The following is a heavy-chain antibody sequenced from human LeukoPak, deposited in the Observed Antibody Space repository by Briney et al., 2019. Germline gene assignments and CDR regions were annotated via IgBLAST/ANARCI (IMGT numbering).Heavy chain of an antibody. Sequence: SETLSLTCTVSGGSISSSSYYWGWIRQPPGKGLEWIGSIYYSGSTYYNPSLKSRVTISVDTSKNQFSLKLSSVTAADTAVYYCARGLGYYDSSGYYRWGQGTLVTVSS. CDR2: IYYSGST. V-gene: IGHV4-39*01. CDR3: ARGLGYYDSSGYYR. CDR1: GGSISSSSYY. J-gene: IGHJ5*02. D-gene: IGHD3-22*01.